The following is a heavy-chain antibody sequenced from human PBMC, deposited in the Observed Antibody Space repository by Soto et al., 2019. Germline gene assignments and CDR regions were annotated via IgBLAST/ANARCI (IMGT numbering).Heavy chain of an antibody. CDR3: ARDTGIVVVPAAMTAHYYYGMDV. J-gene: IGHJ6*02. V-gene: IGHV3-33*01. CDR1: GFTFSGFG. CDR2: IWYDGSNK. D-gene: IGHD2-2*01. Sequence: GGSLRLSCAAAGFTFSGFGRRWVRQAPEKELERVAVIWYDGSNKYYADYVKGRFTISRDNSKNTLYLQMNSLRAEDTAVYYCARDTGIVVVPAAMTAHYYYGMDVWGQGTTVTVSS.